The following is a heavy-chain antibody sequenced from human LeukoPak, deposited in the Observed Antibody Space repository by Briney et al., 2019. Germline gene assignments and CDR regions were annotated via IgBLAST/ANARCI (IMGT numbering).Heavy chain of an antibody. D-gene: IGHD6-6*01. J-gene: IGHJ3*02. CDR2: ISSSSSTI. CDR3: AREYSSSSGRAFDI. V-gene: IGHV3-48*02. CDR1: GFTLSTYT. Sequence: GGSLRLSCAASGFTLSTYTMNWVRQAPGEGLQWFSYISSSSSTIYYADSVKGRFTISRDNAKNSLYLQMNSLRDEDTAVYYCAREYSSSSGRAFDIWGQGTMVTVSS.